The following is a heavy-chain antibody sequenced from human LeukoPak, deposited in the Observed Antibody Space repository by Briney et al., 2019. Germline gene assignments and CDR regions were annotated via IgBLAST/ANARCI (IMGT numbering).Heavy chain of an antibody. CDR3: ASPAGYSYGFDY. Sequence: PGGSLRLSCAASGFTFSSYSMNWVRQAPGKGLEWVSSISSSSSYIYYADSVKGRFTISRDNAKNSLYLQMNSLRAEDTAVYYRASPAGYSYGFDYWGQGTLVTVSS. V-gene: IGHV3-21*01. CDR1: GFTFSSYS. J-gene: IGHJ4*02. CDR2: ISSSSSYI. D-gene: IGHD5-18*01.